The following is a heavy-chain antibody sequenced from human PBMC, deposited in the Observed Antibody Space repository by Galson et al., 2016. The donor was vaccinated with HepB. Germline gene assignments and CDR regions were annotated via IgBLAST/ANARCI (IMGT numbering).Heavy chain of an antibody. CDR1: GFTFSSCS. Sequence: SLRLSCAASGFTFSSCSMHWVRQAPGKGLEYVSGINSNGGRTYYTDPVKGRFTLSRDNSKNTVYLQMSSLRIEDTAVYFCVKEGYQELSDGAFDIWGQGTMVTVSS. D-gene: IGHD2-2*01. CDR2: INSNGGRT. CDR3: VKEGYQELSDGAFDI. J-gene: IGHJ3*02. V-gene: IGHV3-64D*06.